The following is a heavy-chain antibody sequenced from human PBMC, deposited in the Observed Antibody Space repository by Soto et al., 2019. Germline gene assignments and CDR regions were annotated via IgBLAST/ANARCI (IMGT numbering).Heavy chain of an antibody. V-gene: IGHV4-30-2*01. J-gene: IGHJ3*02. CDR2: IYHSGKA. CDR3: AAATQYFFDSHGYPTGPHFAPAI. CDR1: GDSISSGGYS. D-gene: IGHD3-22*01. Sequence: QLQLQESGSGLVKPSQTLSLTCAVSGDSISSGGYSWNWIRQPPGKGLEWIGYIYHSGKAYYNPSIKSRIIISVDTPENQFSLKVTSVTAADTAVYYCAAATQYFFDSHGYPTGPHFAPAIWGLGTMVTVSS.